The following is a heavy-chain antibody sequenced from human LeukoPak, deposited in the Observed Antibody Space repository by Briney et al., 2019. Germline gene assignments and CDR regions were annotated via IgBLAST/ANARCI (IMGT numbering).Heavy chain of an antibody. V-gene: IGHV3-48*03. J-gene: IGHJ4*02. CDR1: GFTFISYE. Sequence: GGSLRLSCAASGFTFISYEMNWVRQAPGKGLEWLSYISSSGNTIYYADSVKGRFTISRDNAKNSLYLQMNSLRAEDTAVYYCARDFRQLWLRTFDYWGQGTLVTVSS. CDR3: ARDFRQLWLRTFDY. D-gene: IGHD5-18*01. CDR2: ISSSGNTI.